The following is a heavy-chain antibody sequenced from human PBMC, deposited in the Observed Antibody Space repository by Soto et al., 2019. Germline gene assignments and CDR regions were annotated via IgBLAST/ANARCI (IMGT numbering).Heavy chain of an antibody. V-gene: IGHV4-39*01. CDR1: GGSISSSSYY. CDR3: ARGAWSSSWLYYFDY. D-gene: IGHD6-13*01. CDR2: IYYSCST. Sequence: QLQLQESGPGLVKPSETLSLTCTVSGGSISSSSYYWGWILQPPGKGLEWIWSIYYSCSTYYNPSLKSRVTISVDTSNNQFSLKLSSVTAADTAVYYCARGAWSSSWLYYFDYWGQGTLVTVSS. J-gene: IGHJ4*02.